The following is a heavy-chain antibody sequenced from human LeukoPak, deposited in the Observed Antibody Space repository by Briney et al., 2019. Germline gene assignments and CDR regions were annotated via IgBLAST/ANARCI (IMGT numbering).Heavy chain of an antibody. CDR2: INREGSST. D-gene: IGHD2-15*01. V-gene: IGHV3-74*01. J-gene: IGHJ4*02. CDR3: ASRDQSCSGDTCYPIDY. Sequence: GGSLRLACAVSGLTFSSYWMHWVSQAPGKGLVWVSRINREGSSTSYADSVKGRFTISRDNAKNTLYLQMNSLRAEDTAVYYCASRDQSCSGDTCYPIDYWGQGTLVTVSS. CDR1: GLTFSSYW.